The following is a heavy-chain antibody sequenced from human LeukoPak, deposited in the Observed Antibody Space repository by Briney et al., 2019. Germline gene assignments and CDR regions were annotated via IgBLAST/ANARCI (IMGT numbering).Heavy chain of an antibody. J-gene: IGHJ5*02. D-gene: IGHD6-19*01. Sequence: GSLRLSCAASGFTFSNYDMSWVRQAPGKGLEWVSSISDSGGSTYYADSVKGRFTISRDNSKNTLYLQMTNLRAADTAVYYCAKDLSRAVAADWFDPWDKGSLVTVSS. CDR2: ISDSGGST. CDR3: AKDLSRAVAADWFDP. CDR1: GFTFSNYD. V-gene: IGHV3-23*01.